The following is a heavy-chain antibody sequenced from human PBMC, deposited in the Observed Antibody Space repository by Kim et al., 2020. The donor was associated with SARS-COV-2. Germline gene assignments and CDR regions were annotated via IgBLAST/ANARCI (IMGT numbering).Heavy chain of an antibody. J-gene: IGHJ4*02. Sequence: ASVKVSCKASGYTFTSYAILWVRQAPGQGLEWMGWINAGNGNTKYSQKFQGRVTITRDTSATTAYMELSSLRSGDTAVYYCAKGVATAIDYWGRGTLVTVSS. CDR1: GYTFTSYA. D-gene: IGHD3-10*01. CDR2: INAGNGNT. V-gene: IGHV1-3*01. CDR3: AKGVATAIDY.